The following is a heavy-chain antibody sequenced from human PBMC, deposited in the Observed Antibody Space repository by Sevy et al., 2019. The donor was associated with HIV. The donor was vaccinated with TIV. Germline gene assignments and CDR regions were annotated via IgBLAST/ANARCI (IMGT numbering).Heavy chain of an antibody. J-gene: IGHJ6*02. CDR1: GFTFSNYW. D-gene: IGHD2-2*01. CDR2: IKRDGSEK. V-gene: IGHV3-7*03. Sequence: GGSLRLSCAASGFTFSNYWMSWVRQAPGKGLEWVAHIKRDGSEKYYVDSVKGRFGISGDNPKNSLYLQMNSLRAEDTAVYYCARDCSSTTCLWGLDVWGQGTTVTVSS. CDR3: ARDCSSTTCLWGLDV.